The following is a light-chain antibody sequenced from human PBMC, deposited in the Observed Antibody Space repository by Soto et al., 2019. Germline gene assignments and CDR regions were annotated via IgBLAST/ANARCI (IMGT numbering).Light chain of an antibody. J-gene: IGLJ2*01. Sequence: QSVLTQPPSASGSPGQSVTISCTGTSSDIGGYDFVSWYQHHPGKAPKLIIYEVTKRPSGVPDRFSSSKSGNTASLTVSGLQAEDEADYYCSSYADSKSVLFGGGTKLTVL. CDR2: EVT. CDR1: SSDIGGYDF. V-gene: IGLV2-8*01. CDR3: SSYADSKSVL.